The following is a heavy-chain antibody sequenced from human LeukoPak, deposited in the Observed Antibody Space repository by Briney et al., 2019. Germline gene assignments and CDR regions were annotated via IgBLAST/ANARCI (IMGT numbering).Heavy chain of an antibody. D-gene: IGHD1-1*01. CDR2: ISANGGTI. CDR1: VFNFSCHP. CDR3: AKVQGYYDY. J-gene: IGHJ4*02. Sequence: GGSLRLSCAASVFNFSCHPMKSVRQAPGKGLEWVSAISANGGTIFYADSVKGRFTISRDNSKNTLYLHMNSLRAEDTAVYYCAKVQGYYDYWGQGTLVTVSS. V-gene: IGHV3-23*01.